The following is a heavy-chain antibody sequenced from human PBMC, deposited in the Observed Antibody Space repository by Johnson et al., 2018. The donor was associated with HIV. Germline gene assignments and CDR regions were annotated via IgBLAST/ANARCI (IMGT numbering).Heavy chain of an antibody. CDR3: TTAGYTFSDAFDI. Sequence: VHLVESGGGLVQPGGSLSLSCAASGFAFSTYGMHWVRQPPGKGLEWVGRIKRKTDGGTTDYAAPVKGRFTISRDDSNNMLYLEMNSLKTEDTATYYCTTAGYTFSDAFDIWGHGLMVTVSS. D-gene: IGHD2-2*02. CDR1: GFAFSTYG. V-gene: IGHV3-15*01. CDR2: IKRKTDGGTT. J-gene: IGHJ3*02.